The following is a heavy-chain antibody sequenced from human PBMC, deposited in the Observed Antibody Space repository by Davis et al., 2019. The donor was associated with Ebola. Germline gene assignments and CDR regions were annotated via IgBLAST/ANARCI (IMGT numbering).Heavy chain of an antibody. D-gene: IGHD6-13*01. Sequence: GGSLRLSCAASGFTFSSYGMQWVRQAPGEGLEWAAIIWYDGSNKHYADSVQGRFTISRDNSKNTLYLQMDSLRDEDTAVYYCARGIGAVTNYYFDYWGQGTLVIVSS. CDR1: GFTFSSYG. J-gene: IGHJ4*02. V-gene: IGHV3-33*01. CDR3: ARGIGAVTNYYFDY. CDR2: IWYDGSNK.